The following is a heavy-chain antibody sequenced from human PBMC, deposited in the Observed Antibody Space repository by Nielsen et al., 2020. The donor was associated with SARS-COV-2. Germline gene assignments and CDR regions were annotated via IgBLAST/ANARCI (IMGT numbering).Heavy chain of an antibody. J-gene: IGHJ5*02. CDR1: GGSISSYY. V-gene: IGHV4-59*01. CDR3: ARDGQWLVHWFDP. D-gene: IGHD6-19*01. CDR2: IHYSGST. Sequence: SETLSLTCTVSGGSISSYYWSWIRQPPGKGLEWIGYIHYSGSTNYNPSLKSRVTISVDTSKNQFSLKLSSVTAADTAVYYCARDGQWLVHWFDPWGQGTLVTVSS.